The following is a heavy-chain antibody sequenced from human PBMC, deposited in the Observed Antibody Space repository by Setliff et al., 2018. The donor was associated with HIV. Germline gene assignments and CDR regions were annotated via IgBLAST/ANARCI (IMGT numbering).Heavy chain of an antibody. Sequence: PGESLKISCKASGYSFTTYWIGWVRQMPGKGLEWMGIIYPGDSDTRYSPSFQGQVTISADKSISTAYLRWSSLEASDTAMYYCARPRGGGEHYMDVWGKGTTVTVSS. CDR1: GYSFTTYW. J-gene: IGHJ6*03. CDR3: ARPRGGGEHYMDV. V-gene: IGHV5-51*01. CDR2: IYPGDSDT. D-gene: IGHD3-16*01.